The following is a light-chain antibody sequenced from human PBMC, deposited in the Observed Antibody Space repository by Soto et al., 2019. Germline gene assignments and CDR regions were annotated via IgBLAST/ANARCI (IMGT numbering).Light chain of an antibody. CDR2: AAS. J-gene: IGKJ4*01. Sequence: DIQMTQSPSSVSASLGDRVTMTCRASQGISSWLVWYQQKPGRAPKLLIYAASSLQSGVPSRFSGSGSGTDFTLTISSLQPEDFATYYCQQANSFPLTFGGGTKVDIK. CDR1: QGISSW. CDR3: QQANSFPLT. V-gene: IGKV1-12*01.